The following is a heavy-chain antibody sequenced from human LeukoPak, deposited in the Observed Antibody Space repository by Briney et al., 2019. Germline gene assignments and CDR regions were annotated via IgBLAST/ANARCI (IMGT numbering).Heavy chain of an antibody. CDR1: GYSFTGYY. CDR3: AGDRGGGSGTYYILY. CDR2: INPNSGGT. J-gene: IGHJ4*02. Sequence: GASVKVSCKPSGYSFTGYYLHWVRQAPGQGREGMGWINPNSGGTNSAQKFPGRVTMTRDTSISTAYMELSSLRSDHTAVYYCAGDRGGGSGTYYILYWGQGSLVTVSS. D-gene: IGHD3-10*01. V-gene: IGHV1-2*02.